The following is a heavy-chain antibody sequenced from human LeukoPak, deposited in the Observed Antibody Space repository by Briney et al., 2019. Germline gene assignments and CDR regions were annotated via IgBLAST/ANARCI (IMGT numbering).Heavy chain of an antibody. Sequence: GESLKISCEASGFTFRTYTMDWVRQAPGKGLEWVALVLNDGSDKNYADSVKGRFTISRDNSRNTVLLQMNSLRPEDTAVYYCVRDGMAGTPNAFDMWGQGTMVTVSS. CDR2: VLNDGSDK. V-gene: IGHV3-30*04. CDR1: GFTFRTYT. J-gene: IGHJ3*02. CDR3: VRDGMAGTPNAFDM. D-gene: IGHD6-19*01.